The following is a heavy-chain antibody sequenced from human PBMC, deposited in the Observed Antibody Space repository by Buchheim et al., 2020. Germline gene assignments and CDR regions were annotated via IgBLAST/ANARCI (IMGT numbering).Heavy chain of an antibody. J-gene: IGHJ4*02. V-gene: IGHV3-48*01. CDR3: AAYYYDSSGTQEFDY. D-gene: IGHD3-22*01. CDR1: GFTFSSYS. Sequence: EVQLVESGGGLVQPGGSLRLSCAASGFTFSSYSMNWVRQAPGKGLEWVSYFSSSSSTIYYADSVKGLFTISIDNAKNSLYLQMNSLRAEDTAVYYCAAYYYDSSGTQEFDYWGQGTL. CDR2: FSSSSSTI.